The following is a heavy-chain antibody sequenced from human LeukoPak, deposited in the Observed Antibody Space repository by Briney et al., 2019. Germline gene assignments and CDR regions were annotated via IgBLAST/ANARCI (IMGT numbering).Heavy chain of an antibody. J-gene: IGHJ4*02. D-gene: IGHD3-10*01. Sequence: GGSLRLSCAASGFTFSSYSRNWVRQAPGKGLEWVSSISSSSSYIYYADSVKGRFTISRDNAKNSLYLQMNSLRAEDTAVYYCARARYYYGSGSRNTYYFDYWGQGTLVTVSS. V-gene: IGHV3-21*01. CDR2: ISSSSSYI. CDR1: GFTFSSYS. CDR3: ARARYYYGSGSRNTYYFDY.